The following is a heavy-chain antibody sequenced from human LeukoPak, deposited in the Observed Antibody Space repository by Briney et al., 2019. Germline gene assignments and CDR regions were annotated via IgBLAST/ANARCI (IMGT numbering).Heavy chain of an antibody. CDR2: IYYSGST. D-gene: IGHD2-2*01. V-gene: IGHV4-59*12. Sequence: SETLSLTCTVSGGSISSYYWSWIRQPPGKVLEWIGYIYYSGSTNYNPSLKSRVTISVDTSKNQFSLKLSSVTAADTAVYYCARETVVPAARGNWFDPWGQGTLVTVSS. CDR1: GGSISSYY. J-gene: IGHJ5*02. CDR3: ARETVVPAARGNWFDP.